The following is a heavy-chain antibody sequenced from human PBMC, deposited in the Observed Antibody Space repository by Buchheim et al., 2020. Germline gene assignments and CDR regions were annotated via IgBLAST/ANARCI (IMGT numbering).Heavy chain of an antibody. V-gene: IGHV1-2*04. J-gene: IGHJ6*02. CDR1: GYTFTGYY. Sequence: QVQLVQSGAEVEKPGASVKVSCKASGYTFTGYYMHWVRQAPGQGLEWMGWINPNSGGTNYAQKFQGWVTMTRDTSISTAYMELSRLRSDDTAVYYCARERSRAALHRKSYYYYGMDVWGQGTT. CDR2: INPNSGGT. CDR3: ARERSRAALHRKSYYYYGMDV. D-gene: IGHD6-13*01.